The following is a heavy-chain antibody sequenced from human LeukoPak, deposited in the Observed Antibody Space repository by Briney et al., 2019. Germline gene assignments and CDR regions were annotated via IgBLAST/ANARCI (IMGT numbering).Heavy chain of an antibody. CDR1: GDSIGSYF. J-gene: IGHJ3*02. CDR3: AGGRGYGGNYLRSFDI. CDR2: NSGSA. Sequence: PSETLSLTCTVSGDSIGSYFWSWIRQPPGKGLEWIGYNSGSANYNPSLKSRVTILLDRSKNQFSLKLSSVTAADTAIYYCAGGRGYGGNYLRSFDIWGRGTTVTVSS. V-gene: IGHV4-59*08. D-gene: IGHD1-26*01.